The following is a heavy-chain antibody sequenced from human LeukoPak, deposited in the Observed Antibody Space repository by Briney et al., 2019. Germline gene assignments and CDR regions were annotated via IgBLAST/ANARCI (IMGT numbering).Heavy chain of an antibody. Sequence: GGSLRLSCAASGFTFSSYWMSWVRQTPGKGLQWVANIKQDGSEIYYVDSVKGRFTISRDNAKNSLYLQMNSLRAEDTAVYYCARGPRMATAYSWDYWGQGALVTVSS. CDR1: GFTFSSYW. CDR2: IKQDGSEI. CDR3: ARGPRMATAYSWDY. D-gene: IGHD5-24*01. J-gene: IGHJ4*02. V-gene: IGHV3-7*01.